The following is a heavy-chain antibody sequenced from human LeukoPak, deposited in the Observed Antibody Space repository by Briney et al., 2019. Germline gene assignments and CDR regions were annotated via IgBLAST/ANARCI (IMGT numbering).Heavy chain of an antibody. CDR3: ARGVADRHGYNYNYFDY. J-gene: IGHJ4*02. D-gene: IGHD5-24*01. CDR1: GYTFTSYG. V-gene: IGHV1-18*01. CDR2: ISGYNGNT. Sequence: ASVKVSCKASGYTFTSYGISWVRQAPGQGLEWMGWISGYNGNTNYAQRVQGRVSMTTDTSTSTAYMELRSLRSDDTAVYYCARGVADRHGYNYNYFDYWGQGTLVTVSS.